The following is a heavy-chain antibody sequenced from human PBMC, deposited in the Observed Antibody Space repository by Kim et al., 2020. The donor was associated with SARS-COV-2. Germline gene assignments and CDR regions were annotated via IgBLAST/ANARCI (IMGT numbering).Heavy chain of an antibody. D-gene: IGHD3-9*01. Sequence: SLKSRVAISVDTSKNQFSLKLSSVTAADTALYYCARGVLRYFDWLLPFDYWGQGTLVTVSS. V-gene: IGHV4-34*01. J-gene: IGHJ4*02. CDR3: ARGVLRYFDWLLPFDY.